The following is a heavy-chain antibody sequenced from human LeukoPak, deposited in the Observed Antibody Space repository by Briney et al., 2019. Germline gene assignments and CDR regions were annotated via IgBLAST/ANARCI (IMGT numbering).Heavy chain of an antibody. CDR2: IYYSGRT. V-gene: IGHV4-39*01. D-gene: IGHD3-10*01. Sequence: SETLSLTCTVSGGSIGSTNYYWGWIRQPPGKGLEWIANIYYSGRTYYNPSLKSRVTISVDTSKNQFSLKLSSVTAADTAVYYCARRGGANWFDPWGQGTLVTVSS. CDR3: ARRGGANWFDP. CDR1: GGSIGSTNYY. J-gene: IGHJ5*02.